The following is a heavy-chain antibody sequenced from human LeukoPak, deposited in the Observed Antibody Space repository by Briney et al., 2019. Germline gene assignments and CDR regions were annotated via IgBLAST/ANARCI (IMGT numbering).Heavy chain of an antibody. J-gene: IGHJ4*02. Sequence: PGRSLRLSCAASGFTFSSYAIHWVRQAPGKGLEWVAVISYDGSYRNYADSVKGRFTISRDNSKNTLYLQMNSLRAEDAAVYYCAKDVCYYDSSGYFDYWGQGTLVTVSS. CDR3: AKDVCYYDSSGYFDY. CDR2: ISYDGSYR. V-gene: IGHV3-30*18. CDR1: GFTFSSYA. D-gene: IGHD3-22*01.